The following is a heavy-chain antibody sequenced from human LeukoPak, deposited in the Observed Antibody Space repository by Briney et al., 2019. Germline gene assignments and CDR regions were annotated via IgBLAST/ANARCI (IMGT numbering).Heavy chain of an antibody. CDR1: GGSISSHY. CDR2: IYYSGST. CDR3: ARSPLYSNYYYYYMDV. J-gene: IGHJ6*03. Sequence: PSETLSLTCTVSGGSISSHYWSWIRQPPGKGLEWIGYIYYSGSTNYNPSLKSRVTISVDTSKNQFSLKLCSVTAADTAVYYCARSPLYSNYYYYYMDVWGKGTTVTVSS. D-gene: IGHD4-11*01. V-gene: IGHV4-59*11.